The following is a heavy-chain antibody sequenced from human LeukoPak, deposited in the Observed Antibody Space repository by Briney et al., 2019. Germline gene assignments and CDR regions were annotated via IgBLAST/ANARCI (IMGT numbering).Heavy chain of an antibody. J-gene: IGHJ4*02. CDR3: AKGVGKWESLHFFDY. CDR1: GFTLSTNA. V-gene: IGHV3-23*01. Sequence: GGSLRLSCLTSGFTLSTNAMSWVRQAPGKGLEWISGISGSGASTYYADSVKGRFTISRDDSRNTLYLQMNSLRGDDTAVYYCAKGVGKWESLHFFDYWGQGTLVTISS. D-gene: IGHD1-26*01. CDR2: ISGSGAST.